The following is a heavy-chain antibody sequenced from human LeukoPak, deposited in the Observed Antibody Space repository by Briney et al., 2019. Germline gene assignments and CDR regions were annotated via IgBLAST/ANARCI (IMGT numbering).Heavy chain of an antibody. CDR3: ASWYHIDY. V-gene: IGHV3-23*01. CDR1: GFSFSNYA. D-gene: IGHD2-2*01. Sequence: GGSLRLSCAASGFSFSNYAMHWVRQTPGKGLEWVSAITGGGGNSYYADSVKGRFTISRDNSKDTVYMQMNSLRAEDTAMYYCASWYHIDYWGQGTLVTVSS. J-gene: IGHJ4*02. CDR2: ITGGGGNS.